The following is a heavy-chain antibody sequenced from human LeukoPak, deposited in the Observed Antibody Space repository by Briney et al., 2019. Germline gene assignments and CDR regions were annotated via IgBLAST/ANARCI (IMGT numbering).Heavy chain of an antibody. CDR3: GXQDXTXYXXSTXLXXXXFDI. CDR1: GYSFTTYW. D-gene: IGHD3-22*01. V-gene: IGHV5-51*01. Sequence: QXSGYSFTTYWIGWVRQMPGKGLEWMGIIYPGDSDTRYSPSFQGQVTISADKSISTAYLKWRSLKASDNGMDYCGXQDXTXYXXSTXLXXXXFDIWGXGTMVTVSS. CDR2: IYPGDSDT. J-gene: IGHJ3*02.